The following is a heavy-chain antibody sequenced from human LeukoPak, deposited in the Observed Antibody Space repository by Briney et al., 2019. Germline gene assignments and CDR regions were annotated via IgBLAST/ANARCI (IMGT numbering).Heavy chain of an antibody. V-gene: IGHV3-30-3*01. Sequence: GGSLRLSCAASRFTFSSYAMHWVRQAPGKGLEWVAVISYDGSNKYYADSVRGRFTISRDNSKNTLYLQMNSLRAEDTAVYYCARDHRIIAAAGAKKNYYYYYGMDVWGQGTTVTVSS. CDR1: RFTFSSYA. CDR3: ARDHRIIAAAGAKKNYYYYYGMDV. D-gene: IGHD6-13*01. CDR2: ISYDGSNK. J-gene: IGHJ6*02.